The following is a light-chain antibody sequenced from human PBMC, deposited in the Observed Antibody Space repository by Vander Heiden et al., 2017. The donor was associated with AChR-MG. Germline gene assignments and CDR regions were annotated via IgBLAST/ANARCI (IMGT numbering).Light chain of an antibody. CDR1: SSNIGAGYD. J-gene: IGLJ2*01. Sequence: QSVLTQPPSVSGAPGQRVTISCTGSSSNIGAGYDVHWYQQLPGTATKLRIYGNSNRPSGGPDRVSGSKSGTSASLAITGLQAEDEADYYCQSYDSSLSGSYVVFGGGTKL. CDR3: QSYDSSLSGSYVV. V-gene: IGLV1-40*01. CDR2: GNS.